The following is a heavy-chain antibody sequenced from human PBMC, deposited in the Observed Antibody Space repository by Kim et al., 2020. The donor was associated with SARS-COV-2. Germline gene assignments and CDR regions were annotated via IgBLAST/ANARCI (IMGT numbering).Heavy chain of an antibody. CDR2: IKQDGSEK. D-gene: IGHD6-6*01. CDR1: GFTFSSYW. Sequence: GGSLRLSCAASGFTFSSYWMSWVRQAPGKGLEWVANIKQDGSEKYYVDSVKGRFTISRDNAKNSLYLQMNSLRAEDTAVYYCARDRRSSSSVNWFDPWGQGTLVTVSS. J-gene: IGHJ5*02. CDR3: ARDRRSSSSVNWFDP. V-gene: IGHV3-7*01.